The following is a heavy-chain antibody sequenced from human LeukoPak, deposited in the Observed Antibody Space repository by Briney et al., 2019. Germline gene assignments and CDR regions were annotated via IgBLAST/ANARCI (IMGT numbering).Heavy chain of an antibody. CDR1: GFTFSSYA. CDR2: ISGSGGTT. V-gene: IGHV3-23*01. CDR3: ARFYSGSYYAYFDY. Sequence: PGGSLRLSCAASGFTFSSYAMSWVRQAPGKGLEWVSGISGSGGTTYYADSVKGRFTISRDNAKNSLYLQMNSPRAEDTAVYYCARFYSGSYYAYFDYWGQGTLVTVSS. D-gene: IGHD1-26*01. J-gene: IGHJ4*02.